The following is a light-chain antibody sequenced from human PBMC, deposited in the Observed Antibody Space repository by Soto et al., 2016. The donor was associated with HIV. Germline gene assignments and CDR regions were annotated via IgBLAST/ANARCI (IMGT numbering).Light chain of an antibody. V-gene: IGLV3-21*03. J-gene: IGLJ2*01. CDR2: DDT. CDR3: QVWDKNTDHRV. CDR1: NIGNKA. Sequence: SYELTQPPSVSAAPGKTATITCAGGNIGNKAVHWYQQKPGQAPILVVFDDTRRPSGIPERFSGSNSGNTATLIISRVEVGDEADFYCQVWDKNTDHRVFGGGTKLTVL.